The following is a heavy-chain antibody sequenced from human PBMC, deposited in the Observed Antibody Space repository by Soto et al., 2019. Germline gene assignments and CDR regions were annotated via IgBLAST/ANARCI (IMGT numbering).Heavy chain of an antibody. D-gene: IGHD5-12*01. Sequence: QVQLVESGGGVVQPGRSLRLSCAASGFTFSSYGMHWVRQAPGKGLEWVAVISYDGSNKYYADSVKGRFTISRDNSKNTLYLQMNSLRAEDTAVYYCATYWDGYNKELPLFDYWGQGTLVTVSS. CDR3: ATYWDGYNKELPLFDY. CDR2: ISYDGSNK. J-gene: IGHJ4*02. CDR1: GFTFSSYG. V-gene: IGHV3-30*03.